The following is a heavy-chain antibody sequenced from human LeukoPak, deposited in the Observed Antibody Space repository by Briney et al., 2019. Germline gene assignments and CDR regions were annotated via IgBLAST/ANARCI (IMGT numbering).Heavy chain of an antibody. D-gene: IGHD2-21*02. Sequence: SVKVSCKASGGTFSSYAISWLRQAPGQGLEWMGRIIPILGIANYAQKFQGRVTITADKSTSTAYMELSSLRSEDTAVYYCARDGEYCGGDCYRDYWGQGTLVTVSS. CDR2: IIPILGIA. V-gene: IGHV1-69*04. CDR1: GGTFSSYA. J-gene: IGHJ4*02. CDR3: ARDGEYCGGDCYRDY.